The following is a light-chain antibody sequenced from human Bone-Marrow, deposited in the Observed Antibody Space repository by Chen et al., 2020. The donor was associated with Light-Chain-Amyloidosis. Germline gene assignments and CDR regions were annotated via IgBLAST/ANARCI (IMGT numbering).Light chain of an antibody. CDR2: DDS. V-gene: IGLV3-21*02. CDR1: NIGYTS. Sequence: SYVLTQPSSVSVAPGQTATIACGGNNIGYTSLHWYQQTPGHAPLLVVYDDSDRPSGTPERLSGSNSGNTATLTISRVEAGDEADYYCQVWDRSRDRPVFGGGTKLTVL. CDR3: QVWDRSRDRPV. J-gene: IGLJ3*02.